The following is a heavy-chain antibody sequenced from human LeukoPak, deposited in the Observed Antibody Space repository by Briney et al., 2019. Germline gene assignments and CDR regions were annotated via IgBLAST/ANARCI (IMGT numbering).Heavy chain of an antibody. D-gene: IGHD3/OR15-3a*01. Sequence: SETLSLTCTVSGGSISSSSYYWGWIRQPPGKGLEWIGSIYYSGSTYYNPSLKSRVTISVDTSKNQFSLKLSSVTAADTAVYYCARRAKGFRTYTFDYWGQGTLVTVSS. CDR1: GGSISSSSYY. J-gene: IGHJ4*02. V-gene: IGHV4-39*01. CDR3: ARRAKGFRTYTFDY. CDR2: IYYSGST.